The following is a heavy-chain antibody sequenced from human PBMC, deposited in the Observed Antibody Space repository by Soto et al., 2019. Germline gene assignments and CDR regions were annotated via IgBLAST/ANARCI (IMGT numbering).Heavy chain of an antibody. CDR2: IYYSGST. V-gene: IGHV4-59*01. J-gene: IGHJ6*02. Sequence: SETLSLTCTVSGGSISSYYWSWIRQPPGKGLEWIGYIYYSGSTNYNPSLKSRVTISVDTSKNQFSLKLRSVPAADTAVYYCAISRTQQGSRGSLSVYYYYSGMDVWGRGTTVTVCS. D-gene: IGHD6-13*01. CDR3: AISRTQQGSRGSLSVYYYYSGMDV. CDR1: GGSISSYY.